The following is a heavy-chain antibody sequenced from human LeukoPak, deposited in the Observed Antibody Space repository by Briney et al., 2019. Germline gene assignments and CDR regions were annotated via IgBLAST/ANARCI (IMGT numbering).Heavy chain of an antibody. CDR1: GYTFTSYG. Sequence: ASVKVSCKASGYTFTSYGISWVRQAPGQGLEWMGWISAYNGNTNYAQKLQGRVTMTTDTSTSTAYMELRSLRSDDTAVYYCARIYDILTGYPGLAFGYWGQGTLVTVSS. D-gene: IGHD3-9*01. CDR3: ARIYDILTGYPGLAFGY. CDR2: ISAYNGNT. V-gene: IGHV1-18*01. J-gene: IGHJ4*02.